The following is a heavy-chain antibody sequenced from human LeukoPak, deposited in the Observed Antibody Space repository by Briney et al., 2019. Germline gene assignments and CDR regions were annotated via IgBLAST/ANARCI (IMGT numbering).Heavy chain of an antibody. CDR3: ARVTYGSSPDYYYYYYMDV. Sequence: SEALSLTCTVSGCSISSYYWSWIRQPPGKGLEWIGYIYYSGSTNYNPSLKSRVTISVDTSKNQFSLKLSSVTAADTAVYYCARVTYGSSPDYYYYYYMDVWGKGTTVTVSS. D-gene: IGHD6-13*01. J-gene: IGHJ6*03. CDR2: IYYSGST. V-gene: IGHV4-59*01. CDR1: GCSISSYY.